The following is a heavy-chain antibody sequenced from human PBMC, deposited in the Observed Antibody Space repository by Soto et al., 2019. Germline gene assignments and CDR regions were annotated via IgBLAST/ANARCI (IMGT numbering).Heavy chain of an antibody. CDR3: ARGDIVVVTATLDY. CDR2: ISYDGSNK. Sequence: QVQLVESGGGVVQPGRSLRLSCAASGFTFSSYAMHWVRQAPGKGLEWVAVISYDGSNKYYADSVKGRFTISRDNSKNTLYLHMNGLRAEDTAVYYCARGDIVVVTATLDYWGQGTLVTVSS. J-gene: IGHJ4*02. V-gene: IGHV3-30-3*01. D-gene: IGHD2-21*02. CDR1: GFTFSSYA.